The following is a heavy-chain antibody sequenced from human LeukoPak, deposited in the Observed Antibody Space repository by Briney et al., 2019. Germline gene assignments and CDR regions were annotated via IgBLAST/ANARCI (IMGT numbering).Heavy chain of an antibody. J-gene: IGHJ4*02. V-gene: IGHV3-30*18. CDR3: AKDRAFWSGYFDY. D-gene: IGHD3-3*01. CDR1: GFTFSSYG. CDR2: ISYDGSNK. Sequence: PGRSLRLSCAASGFTFSSYGMHWVRQAPGKGLEWVAVISYDGSNKYYADSVKGRFTISRDNSKNTLYLQMNSLRAEDTGVYYCAKDRAFWSGYFDYWGQGTLVTVSS.